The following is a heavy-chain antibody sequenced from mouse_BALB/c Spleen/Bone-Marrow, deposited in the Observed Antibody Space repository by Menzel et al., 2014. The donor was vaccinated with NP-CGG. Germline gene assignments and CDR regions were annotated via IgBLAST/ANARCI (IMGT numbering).Heavy chain of an antibody. CDR3: ARHAYGNSYWYFDV. V-gene: IGHV1-82*01. CDR1: GYAFSSSW. Sequence: QVQLQQSGPELVKPGASVKISCKASGYAFSSSWMNWVKQRPGQGLEWIGRIYPGDGDTNYNGKFKGKATLTADKSSSTAYMQLSSVTSVYSAVDFCARHAYGNSYWYFDVWGAGTAVTVSS. CDR2: IYPGDGDT. D-gene: IGHD2-1*01. J-gene: IGHJ1*01.